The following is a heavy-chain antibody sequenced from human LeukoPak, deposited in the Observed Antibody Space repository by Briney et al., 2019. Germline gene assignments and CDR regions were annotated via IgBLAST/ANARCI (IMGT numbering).Heavy chain of an antibody. CDR3: ARSHDYSNYAAF. Sequence: GESLKISCKGSGYNFTIRWIGWVRQMPGKGLEWMGIIYPGDSDTRYNPSFQGQITISADKSISTAYVQWSSLKASDTAMYYCARSHDYSNYAAFWGQGTLVTVSS. CDR1: GYNFTIRW. CDR2: IYPGDSDT. J-gene: IGHJ4*02. D-gene: IGHD4-11*01. V-gene: IGHV5-51*01.